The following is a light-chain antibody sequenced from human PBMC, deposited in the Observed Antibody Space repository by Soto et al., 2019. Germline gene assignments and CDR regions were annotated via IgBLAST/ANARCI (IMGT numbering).Light chain of an antibody. Sequence: EIVLKQSAATLSLYTGERATLSCRASQSVSNSLAWFQQKAGQAPRLLIYDASNRATGIPARFSGSGSGTDFTLTISSLEPEDFAVYYCQQRSDWITFGQGTRLEIK. CDR1: QSVSNS. CDR3: QQRSDWIT. V-gene: IGKV3-11*01. J-gene: IGKJ5*01. CDR2: DAS.